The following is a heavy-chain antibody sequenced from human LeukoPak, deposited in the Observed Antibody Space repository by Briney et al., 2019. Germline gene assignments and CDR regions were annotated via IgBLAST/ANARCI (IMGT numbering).Heavy chain of an antibody. CDR3: ARGNPNWFDP. V-gene: IGHV1-24*01. CDR1: GYTLTELS. Sequence: GASVKVSCKVSGYTLTELSMHWVRQAPGKGLEWMGGFDSEDGETIYAQRFQGRVTMTTDTSTSTAYMELRSLRSDDTAVYYCARGNPNWFDPWGQGTLVTVSS. CDR2: FDSEDGET. J-gene: IGHJ5*02.